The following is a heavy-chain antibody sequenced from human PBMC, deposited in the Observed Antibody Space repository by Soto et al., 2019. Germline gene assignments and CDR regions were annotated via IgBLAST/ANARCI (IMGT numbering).Heavy chain of an antibody. V-gene: IGHV3-23*01. CDR1: GFSFSSLA. CDR2: ISGRGVDT. Sequence: GGSLRLSCAASGFSFSSLAMSWVRQAPGKGLEWVSSISGRGVDTLYADSVKGRFTISRDNSRNTLYLQVNSLRAEDTAVYYCARSPPDFWSGYYISGFDYWGQGTLVTVSS. D-gene: IGHD3-3*01. CDR3: ARSPPDFWSGYYISGFDY. J-gene: IGHJ4*02.